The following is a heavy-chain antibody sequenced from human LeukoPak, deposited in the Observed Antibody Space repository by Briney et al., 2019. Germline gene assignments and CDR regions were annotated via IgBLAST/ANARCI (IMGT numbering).Heavy chain of an antibody. D-gene: IGHD3-16*01. CDR3: AKDRLGLETGYYFDY. J-gene: IGHJ4*02. CDR1: GFTFSSYW. V-gene: IGHV3-74*01. CDR2: INSDGSST. Sequence: PGGSLRLSCAASGFTFSSYWMHWVRQAPGKGLVWVSRINSDGSSTSYADSVKGRFTISRDNAKNTLYLQMNSLRAEDTAVYYCAKDRLGLETGYYFDYWGQGTLVTVSS.